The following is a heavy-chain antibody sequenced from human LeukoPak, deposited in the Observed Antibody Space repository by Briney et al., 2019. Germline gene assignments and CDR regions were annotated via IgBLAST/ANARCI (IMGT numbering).Heavy chain of an antibody. V-gene: IGHV3-7*05. CDR3: ARASTSSWYWFFDL. J-gene: IGHJ2*01. CDR2: IKADGSEK. CDR1: GFSFSGHW. D-gene: IGHD6-13*01. Sequence: PGGSLRLSCAASGFSFSGHWMNWVRQPPGKGLEWVANIKADGSEKYYVDSVKGRFTISRDDAKRTVDLRMDNLRAEDTAVYYCARASTSSWYWFFDLWGRGTLVTVTS.